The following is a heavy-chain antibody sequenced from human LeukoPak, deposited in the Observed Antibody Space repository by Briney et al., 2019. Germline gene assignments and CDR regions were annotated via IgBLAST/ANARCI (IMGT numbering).Heavy chain of an antibody. CDR3: AKVTGTTNY. Sequence: GGSLRLSCAVSGLTFSNHALSWVRQAPGKGLEWVSAISGRDESTYYADSVKGRFTISRDNSKSTLYLQMSSLRAEDTAVYHCAKVTGTTNYWGQGTLVTVSP. CDR2: ISGRDEST. D-gene: IGHD1-1*01. V-gene: IGHV3-23*01. J-gene: IGHJ4*02. CDR1: GLTFSNHA.